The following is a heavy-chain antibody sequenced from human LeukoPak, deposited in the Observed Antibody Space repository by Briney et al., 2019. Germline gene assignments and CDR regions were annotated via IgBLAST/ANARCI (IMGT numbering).Heavy chain of an antibody. J-gene: IGHJ5*02. CDR2: INPNSGGT. Sequence: ASVKVSCKASGYTFTSYYMHWVRQAPGQGLEWMGWINPNSGGTNYAQKFQGRVTMTRDTSISTAYMELSRLRSDDTAVYYCARVASSGWHEIINWFDPWGQGTLVTVSS. V-gene: IGHV1-2*02. CDR3: ARVASSGWHEIINWFDP. CDR1: GYTFTSYY. D-gene: IGHD6-19*01.